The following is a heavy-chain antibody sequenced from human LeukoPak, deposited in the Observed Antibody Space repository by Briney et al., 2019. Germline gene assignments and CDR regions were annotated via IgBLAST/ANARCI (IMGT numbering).Heavy chain of an antibody. D-gene: IGHD3-10*01. V-gene: IGHV3-48*01. J-gene: IGHJ6*03. CDR2: ISSSSSTI. CDR3: AAGGDYYYHMDV. Sequence: GGSLRLSCAASGFTFSSYSMNWVRQTPGKGLEWVSYISSSSSTIYYADSVKGRFTISRDNAKNSLYLQMNSLRAEDTAVYHCAAGGDYYYHMDVWGKGTTVTVSS. CDR1: GFTFSSYS.